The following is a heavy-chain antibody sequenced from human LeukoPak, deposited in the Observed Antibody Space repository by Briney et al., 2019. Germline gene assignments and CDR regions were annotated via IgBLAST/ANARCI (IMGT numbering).Heavy chain of an antibody. V-gene: IGHV3-30*18. CDR1: EFTFNNHD. Sequence: GRSLRLSCAASEFTFNNHDMHWVRQAPGKGLEWVAAISYDGRNKYYADSVKGRFTISRDNSKNTLNLQMNSLRTEDTAVFYCAKPRDIDSWAFDVWGQGTMVSVSS. D-gene: IGHD2-15*01. CDR3: AKPRDIDSWAFDV. CDR2: ISYDGRNK. J-gene: IGHJ3*01.